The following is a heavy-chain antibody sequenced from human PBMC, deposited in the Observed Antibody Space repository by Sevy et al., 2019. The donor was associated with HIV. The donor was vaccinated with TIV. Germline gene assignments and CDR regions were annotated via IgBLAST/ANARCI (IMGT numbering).Heavy chain of an antibody. CDR1: GFTFRSYE. V-gene: IGHV3-48*03. Sequence: GESLKISCAASGFTFRSYEFNWVRQAPGKGLEWVSYISSSGSIIYYADSVKGRFTISRDNAKNSLYMQMNSLRAEDTAVYYCARVDANYDKGFDPWGQGTLVTVSS. CDR2: ISSSGSII. CDR3: ARVDANYDKGFDP. J-gene: IGHJ5*02. D-gene: IGHD3-22*01.